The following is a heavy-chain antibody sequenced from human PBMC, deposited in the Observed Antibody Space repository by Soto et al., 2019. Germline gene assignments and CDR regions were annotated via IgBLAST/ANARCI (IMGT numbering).Heavy chain of an antibody. CDR3: ASRTTVTTSDYYYYYGMDV. V-gene: IGHV1-69*01. CDR2: IIPIFGTA. D-gene: IGHD4-17*01. CDR1: GGTFSSYA. J-gene: IGHJ6*02. Sequence: QVQLVQSGAEVKKPGSSVKVSCKASGGTFSSYAISWVRQAPGQGLEWMGGIIPIFGTANYAQKFQGRVTITADESTSTAYMELSSLRSEDTAVYYCASRTTVTTSDYYYYYGMDVWGQGTTVTVSS.